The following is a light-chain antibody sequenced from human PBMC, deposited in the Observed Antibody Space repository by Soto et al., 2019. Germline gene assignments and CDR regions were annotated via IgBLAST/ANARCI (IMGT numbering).Light chain of an antibody. J-gene: IGLJ2*01. CDR1: SSDIGGYNY. CDR3: SSYTTRSTLV. V-gene: IGLV2-14*01. Sequence: QSALTQPASVSGSPGQSITISCTGTSSDIGGYNYVAWYQQYPGQAPKLVTFDVTHRPPGISDRFSGSKSANTASLTISGLQAEDEAFYYCSSYTTRSTLVFGGGTKLTVL. CDR2: DVT.